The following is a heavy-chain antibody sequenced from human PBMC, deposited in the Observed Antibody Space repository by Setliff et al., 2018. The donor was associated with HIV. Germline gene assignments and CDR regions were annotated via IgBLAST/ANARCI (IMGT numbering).Heavy chain of an antibody. CDR1: GGSISSGTYY. CDR2: MYYSGRT. CDR3: AGHDGGGWYVRVLATSFDY. Sequence: SETLSLTCTVSGGSISSGTYYWGWIRQPPGKGLEYIGTMYYSGRTYYNPSLKSRVTISVDTSKNQFSLKLSSVTAADTAVYYCAGHDGGGWYVRVLATSFDYWGQGTLVTVSS. D-gene: IGHD6-19*01. V-gene: IGHV4-39*01. J-gene: IGHJ4*02.